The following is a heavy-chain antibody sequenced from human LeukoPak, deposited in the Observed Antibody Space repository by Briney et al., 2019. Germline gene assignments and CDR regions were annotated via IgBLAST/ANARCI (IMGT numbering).Heavy chain of an antibody. CDR2: IYTSGST. J-gene: IGHJ5*02. CDR1: GGSISSYY. V-gene: IGHV4-4*07. CDR3: ARCSPIFGVVIYPHQFDP. D-gene: IGHD3-3*01. Sequence: PSETLSLTCTVSGGSISSYYWSWIRQPAGSGLEWIGRIYTSGSTNYNPSLKSRVTMSADTSKNQFSLKLSSVTAADTAVYYCARCSPIFGVVIYPHQFDPWGQGTLVTVSS.